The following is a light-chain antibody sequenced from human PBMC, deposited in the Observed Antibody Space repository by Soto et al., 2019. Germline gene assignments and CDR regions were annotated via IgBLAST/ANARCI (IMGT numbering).Light chain of an antibody. Sequence: EIVSTQSPATLSLSPGERATLSCRASQSVSSYLAWYQQKPGQAPRLLIYDASKRATGIPARFSGSGSGTDVTLTISSLEPEDSAVYYCQQRANWPHSFGQGTQLEIK. J-gene: IGKJ2*03. CDR1: QSVSSY. V-gene: IGKV3-11*01. CDR3: QQRANWPHS. CDR2: DAS.